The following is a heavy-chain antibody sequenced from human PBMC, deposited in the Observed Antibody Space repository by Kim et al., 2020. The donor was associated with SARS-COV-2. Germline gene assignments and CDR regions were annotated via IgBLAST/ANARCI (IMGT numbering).Heavy chain of an antibody. V-gene: IGHV4-39*07. CDR3: ARVYYGSGSYDPLVH. J-gene: IGHJ4*02. D-gene: IGHD3-10*01. CDR2: IYYSGST. Sequence: SETLSLTCTVSGGSISSSSYYWGWIRQPPGKGLEWIGSIYYSGSTYYNPSLKSRVTISVDTSKNQFSLKLSSVTAADTAVYYCARVYYGSGSYDPLVHWGPGTLVTVS. CDR1: GGSISSSSYY.